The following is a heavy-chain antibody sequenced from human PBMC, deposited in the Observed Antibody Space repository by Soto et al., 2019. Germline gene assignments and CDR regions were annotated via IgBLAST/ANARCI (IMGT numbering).Heavy chain of an antibody. Sequence: ASVKVSCQASGYTFTSYAMHWVRQAPGQRLEWMGWINAGNGNTKYSQKFQGRVTITRDTSASTAYMELSSLRSEDTAVYYCARVLRYFDWLPEPFDYWGQGTLVTVSS. CDR3: ARVLRYFDWLPEPFDY. CDR1: GYTFTSYA. V-gene: IGHV1-3*01. J-gene: IGHJ4*02. CDR2: INAGNGNT. D-gene: IGHD3-9*01.